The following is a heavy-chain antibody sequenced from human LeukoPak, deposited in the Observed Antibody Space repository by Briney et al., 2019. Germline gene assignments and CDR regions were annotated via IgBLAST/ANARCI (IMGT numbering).Heavy chain of an antibody. CDR1: GFIVSSNY. CDR2: IYSSGST. Sequence: GGSLRLSCAASGFIVSSNYMNWVRQATGKGLEWVSVIYSSGSTYYADSVKGRFTISRYDPGQTMSLQMNSLTIEDTGIYYCARGDRSFDFDPRGQGIQVIVSS. V-gene: IGHV3-66*03. J-gene: IGHJ5*02. CDR3: ARGDRSFDFDP. D-gene: IGHD6-13*01.